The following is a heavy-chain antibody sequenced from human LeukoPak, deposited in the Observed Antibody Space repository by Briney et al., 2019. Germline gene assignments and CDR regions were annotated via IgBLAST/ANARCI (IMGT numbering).Heavy chain of an antibody. V-gene: IGHV3-21*01. CDR1: GFTFSSYS. D-gene: IGHD6-19*01. CDR2: ISSSSSYI. J-gene: IGHJ6*03. Sequence: PGGSLRLSCAASGFTFSSYSMNWVRQAPGKGLEWVSSISSSSSYIYYADSVKGRSTISRDNAKNSLYLQMNSLRAEDTAVYYCARGGIAVAGTDYYYYYMDVWGKGTTVTISS. CDR3: ARGGIAVAGTDYYYYYMDV.